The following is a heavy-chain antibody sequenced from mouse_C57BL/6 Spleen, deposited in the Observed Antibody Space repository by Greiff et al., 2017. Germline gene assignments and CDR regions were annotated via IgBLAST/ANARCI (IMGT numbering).Heavy chain of an antibody. D-gene: IGHD4-1*01. J-gene: IGHJ2*01. Sequence: VQLQQSGPELVKPGASVKISCKASGYAFSSSWMNWVKQRPGKGLEWIGRIYPGDGDTNYNGKFKGKATLTADKSSSTAYMQLSSLTSEDSAVYCCARGGTGTDFDYWGQGTTLTVSS. CDR1: GYAFSSSW. CDR2: IYPGDGDT. V-gene: IGHV1-82*01. CDR3: ARGGTGTDFDY.